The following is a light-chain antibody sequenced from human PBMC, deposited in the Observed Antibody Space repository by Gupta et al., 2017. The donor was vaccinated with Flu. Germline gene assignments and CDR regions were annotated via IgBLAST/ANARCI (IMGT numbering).Light chain of an antibody. V-gene: IGLV2-11*01. J-gene: IGLJ3*02. CDR3: CSYAGSYTGV. CDR2: DVS. Sequence: SALTQPSAVSGSPGQSVTISCTGTSSDVGGYNYVSWYQQHPGKAPNLMIYDVSKRPSGVPDRFSGSKSGNTASLTISGLQAEDEADYYCCSYAGSYTGVFGGGTKLTVL. CDR1: SSDVGGYNY.